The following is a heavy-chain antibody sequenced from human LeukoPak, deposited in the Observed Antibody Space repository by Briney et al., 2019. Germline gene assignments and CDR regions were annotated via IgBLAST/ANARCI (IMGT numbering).Heavy chain of an antibody. D-gene: IGHD3-10*01. CDR3: ARDRRGPFDY. Sequence: GGSLRLSCAASGFTFNSYWMTWVRQAPGKGLEWVANIKQDGSEKYYVDSVKGRFIVARDNAMNSLYLQTNSLRAEDTAVYFCARDRRGPFDYWGQGTLVTVSS. V-gene: IGHV3-7*03. CDR2: IKQDGSEK. CDR1: GFTFNSYW. J-gene: IGHJ4*02.